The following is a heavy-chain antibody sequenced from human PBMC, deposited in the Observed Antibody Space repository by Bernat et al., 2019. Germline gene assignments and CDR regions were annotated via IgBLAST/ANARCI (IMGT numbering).Heavy chain of an antibody. V-gene: IGHV3-30*02. CDR3: AKDTGPNGNFDY. CDR1: GFTFSSYG. CDR2: IRYDGSNK. D-gene: IGHD4-11*01. J-gene: IGHJ4*02. Sequence: QVQLVESGGGVVQPGGSLRLSCAASGFTFSSYGMHWVRQAPGKGLEWVAFIRYDGSNKYYADSVKGRFTISRDNSKNTLYLQMNSLRAEGTAVYYCAKDTGPNGNFDYWGQGTLVTVSS.